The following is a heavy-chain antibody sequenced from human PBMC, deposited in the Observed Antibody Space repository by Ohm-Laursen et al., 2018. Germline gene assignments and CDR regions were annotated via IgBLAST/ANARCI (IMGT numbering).Heavy chain of an antibody. J-gene: IGHJ4*02. Sequence: GTLSLTCTISGGSISSYYWSWIRQPAEKGLEWIGRINISGSTNYNPSLKSRVTMSVDTSKNQFSLNLSSVTAADTAVYYCARSITMIVVADWGQGTLVTVSS. CDR3: ARSITMIVVAD. CDR2: INISGST. D-gene: IGHD3-22*01. V-gene: IGHV4-4*07. CDR1: GGSISSYY.